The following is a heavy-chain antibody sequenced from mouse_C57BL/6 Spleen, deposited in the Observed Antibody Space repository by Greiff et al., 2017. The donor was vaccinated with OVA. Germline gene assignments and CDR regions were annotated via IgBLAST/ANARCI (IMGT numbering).Heavy chain of an antibody. D-gene: IGHD2-5*01. CDR1: GYTFTSYW. CDR3: AAYYSNFPAWCAY. J-gene: IGHJ3*01. V-gene: IGHV1-59*01. CDR2: IDPSDSYT. Sequence: VQLQQPGAELVRPWTSVKLSCKASGYTFTSYWMHWVKQRPGQGLEWIGVIDPSDSYTNYNQKFKGKATLTVDTSSSTAYMQLSSLTSEDSAVYYCAAYYSNFPAWCAYWGQGTLGTVSA.